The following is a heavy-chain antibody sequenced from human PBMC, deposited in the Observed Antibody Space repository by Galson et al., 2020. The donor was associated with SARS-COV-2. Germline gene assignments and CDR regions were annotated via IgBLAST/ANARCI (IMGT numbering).Heavy chain of an antibody. CDR1: GFTFSNYD. CDR3: TKEEKNRDADAFDI. V-gene: IGHV3-23*01. CDR2: ISNNGARP. J-gene: IGHJ3*02. Sequence: WGSLRLSCAASGFTFSNYDMRWVRQAPGQPLQLHSAISNNGARPDYAHSVKGRFTISRDRSKSTLYLQMTSRRDDHTSLDYCTKEEKNRDADAFDIWCQGTIVTVSS.